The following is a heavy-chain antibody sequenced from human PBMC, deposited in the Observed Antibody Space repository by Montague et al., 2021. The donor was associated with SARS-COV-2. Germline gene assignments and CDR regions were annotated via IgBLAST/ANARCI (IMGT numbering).Heavy chain of an antibody. D-gene: IGHD5-18*01. V-gene: IGHV4-61*02. CDR1: GGSINTGGYY. J-gene: IGHJ2*01. CDR2: IYSSGST. CDR3: ARDPGYIGFTRWYFDL. Sequence: TLSLTCSVSGGSINTGGYYWNWIRQSAGKGLEWIGRIYSSGSTNSRPSLKSRVTISLDTSKNQFSLWLSSVTAADTAVYYCARDPGYIGFTRWYFDLWGPGTLVTVSS.